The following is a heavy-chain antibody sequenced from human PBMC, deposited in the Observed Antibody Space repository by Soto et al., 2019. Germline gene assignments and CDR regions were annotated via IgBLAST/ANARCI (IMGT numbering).Heavy chain of an antibody. CDR1: GFTFSSYA. V-gene: IGHV3-30-3*01. D-gene: IGHD1-1*01. CDR2: ISYDGSNK. J-gene: IGHJ4*02. Sequence: QVQLVESGEGVVQPGRSLRLSGAASGFTFSSYAMHWVRKAPGKGLEWVAVISYDGSNKYYADSVKGRFTISRDNSKNTLYLQMTSLRAEDTAVYYCARASSLRYNWGGDFDYWGQGTLVTVSS. CDR3: ARASSLRYNWGGDFDY.